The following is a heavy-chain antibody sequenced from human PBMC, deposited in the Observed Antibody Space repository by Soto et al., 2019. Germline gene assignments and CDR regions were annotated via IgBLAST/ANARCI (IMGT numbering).Heavy chain of an antibody. J-gene: IGHJ3*02. D-gene: IGHD1-26*01. V-gene: IGHV4-39*01. CDR1: GASIITGNFY. CDR3: ARQPLHRVGSSISTLDM. Sequence: QLQESGPGLVKPSETQSLTCTVSGASIITGNFYWAWIRQSPGTGLEWMGSSCFGRDTYFNPSLKGRLTISADTSKNQFSLNRNSVTAADTAVYYCARQPLHRVGSSISTLDMWGEGTVVTVSS. CDR2: SCFGRDT.